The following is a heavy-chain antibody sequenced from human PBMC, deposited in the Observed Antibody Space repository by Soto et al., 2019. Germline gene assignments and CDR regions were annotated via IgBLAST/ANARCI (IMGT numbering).Heavy chain of an antibody. CDR3: SRVNSTSSAGMDV. D-gene: IGHD6-6*01. Sequence: VQLVESGGGLVQPGGSLRLSCVASGFSFSIYEMHWVRQATGKGLEWVAGIGTAGDPYYPDSVKGRFTISRENAKNSLYLHMNSLRAGDTAVYYCSRVNSTSSAGMDVWGQGTTVTVSS. J-gene: IGHJ6*02. CDR1: GFSFSIYE. CDR2: IGTAGDP. V-gene: IGHV3-13*05.